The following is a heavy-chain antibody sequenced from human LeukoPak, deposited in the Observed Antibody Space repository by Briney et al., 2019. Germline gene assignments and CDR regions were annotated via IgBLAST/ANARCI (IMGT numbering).Heavy chain of an antibody. Sequence: SETLSLTCTVSGDPISRSDYYWGWIRQPPGKGLEWIGSLYSGGLTYYNPSLKSRVTISVDTSKNQFSLKVTSVTASDTAVYSCASGGYSSGWYGSFDIWGQWTVVTVSS. CDR1: GDPISRSDYY. D-gene: IGHD6-19*01. CDR3: ASGGYSSGWYGSFDI. J-gene: IGHJ3*02. V-gene: IGHV4-39*01. CDR2: LYSGGLT.